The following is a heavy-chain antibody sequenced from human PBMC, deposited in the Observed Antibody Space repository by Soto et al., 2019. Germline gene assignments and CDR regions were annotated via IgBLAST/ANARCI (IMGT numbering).Heavy chain of an antibody. CDR1: GYTLTELS. D-gene: IGHD2-2*01. V-gene: IGHV1-24*01. CDR3: ATTEYCSSTSCKNWFDS. J-gene: IGHJ5*01. CDR2: FDPEDGET. Sequence: GASVKVSCKVSGYTLTELSMHWVRQAPGKGLEWMGGFDPEDGETIYAQKFQGRVTMTEDTSTDTAYMELSSLRSEDTAVYYCATTEYCSSTSCKNWFDSCGQGTLVIVS.